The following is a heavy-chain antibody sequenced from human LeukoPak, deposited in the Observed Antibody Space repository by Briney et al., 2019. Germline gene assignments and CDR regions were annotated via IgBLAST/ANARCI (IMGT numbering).Heavy chain of an antibody. CDR3: ARDLNTESY. CDR1: GFTVSNYY. D-gene: IGHD1/OR15-1a*01. J-gene: IGHJ4*02. Sequence: GSLRLSCAASGFTVSNYYVSWVRQAPGKGLEWVSVIYSGGSTYYADSVRGRFTISRYNVRNTVYLQMDSLRDEDTAVYYCARDLNTESYWGQGTLVIVSS. V-gene: IGHV3-66*01. CDR2: IYSGGST.